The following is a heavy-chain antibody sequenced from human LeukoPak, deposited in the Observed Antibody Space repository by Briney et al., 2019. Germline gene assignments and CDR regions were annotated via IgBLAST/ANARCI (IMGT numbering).Heavy chain of an antibody. J-gene: IGHJ4*02. Sequence: PGGSLRLSCEASGFIFSSSWMTWVRQAPGKGLEWVSSISSSSTYIYYANSVEGRFTISRDNAKNSLYLQMNSLRAEDTAVYYCARPLSPGEYSYGFDYWGQGSLVTVSS. V-gene: IGHV3-21*01. CDR2: ISSSSTYI. CDR3: ARPLSPGEYSYGFDY. D-gene: IGHD5-18*01. CDR1: GFIFSSSW.